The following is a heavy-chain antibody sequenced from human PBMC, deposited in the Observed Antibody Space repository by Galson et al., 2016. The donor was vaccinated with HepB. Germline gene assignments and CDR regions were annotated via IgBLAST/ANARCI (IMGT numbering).Heavy chain of an antibody. V-gene: IGHV3-74*01. CDR3: ARGRRGYSYASDY. CDR1: GFTFGSYW. Sequence: SLRLSCAASGFTFGSYWMHWVRQAPGKGPVWVSRIDLHGSDTSFADSVKGRFSISRDNAKNTLFLQMNSLRVEVTAVYYCARGRRGYSYASDYWGQGTLVTVSS. D-gene: IGHD5-18*01. CDR2: IDLHGSDT. J-gene: IGHJ4*02.